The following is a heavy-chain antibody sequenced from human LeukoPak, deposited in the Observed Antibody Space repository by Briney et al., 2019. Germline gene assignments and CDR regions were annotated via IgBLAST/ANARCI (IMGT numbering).Heavy chain of an antibody. CDR3: ARDPPGYYDSSGYFT. Sequence: GGSLRLSCAASGFTFDDYAMHWVRQAPGKGLEWVSLISGDGGSTYYADSVKGRFTISRDNSKNTLYLQMNSLRAEDTAVYYCARDPPGYYDSSGYFTWGQGTLVTVSS. D-gene: IGHD3-22*01. CDR2: ISGDGGST. V-gene: IGHV3-43*02. J-gene: IGHJ5*02. CDR1: GFTFDDYA.